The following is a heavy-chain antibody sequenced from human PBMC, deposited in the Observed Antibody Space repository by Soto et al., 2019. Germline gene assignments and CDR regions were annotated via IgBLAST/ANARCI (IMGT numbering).Heavy chain of an antibody. J-gene: IGHJ4*02. CDR1: GFTFSSYD. Sequence: EVQLVESGGGLVQPGGSLRLSCAASGFTFSSYDMHWVRQAPGKGLEYVSAISSNGGSTYYANSVKGRFTISRDNSKNXXYLQMGSVRDEDMAVYYGASVRGASCYDSSGYNDYWGQVTLVTVSS. D-gene: IGHD3-22*01. CDR3: ASVRGASCYDSSGYNDY. V-gene: IGHV3-64*01. CDR2: ISSNGGST.